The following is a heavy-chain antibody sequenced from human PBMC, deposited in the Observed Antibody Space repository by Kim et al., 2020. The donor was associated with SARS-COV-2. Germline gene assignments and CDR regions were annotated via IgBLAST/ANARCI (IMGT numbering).Heavy chain of an antibody. CDR3: ARGTVLLWFGEPGYDA. CDR1: GGSISSSSYY. J-gene: IGHJ3*01. Sequence: SETLSLTCTVSGGSISSSSYYWGWIRQPPGKGLEWIGSIYYSGSTYYNPSLKSRVTISVDTSKNQFSLKLSSVTAADTAVYYCARGTVLLWFGEPGYDA. V-gene: IGHV4-39*07. CDR2: IYYSGST. D-gene: IGHD3-10*01.